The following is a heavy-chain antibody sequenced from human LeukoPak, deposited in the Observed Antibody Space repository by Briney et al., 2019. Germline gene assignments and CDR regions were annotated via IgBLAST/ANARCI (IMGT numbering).Heavy chain of an antibody. CDR3: AARDGYYSPSFDY. Sequence: AGGSLRLSCVPSGFTVSSNYMSWVRQAPGKRLEWVSVIYSGSRTYYSDSVKGRFTISRDSSKNTLYLQMNSLRAEDTAMYYCAARDGYYSPSFDYWGQGTLVTVSS. CDR1: GFTVSSNY. J-gene: IGHJ4*02. V-gene: IGHV3-66*01. CDR2: IYSGSRT. D-gene: IGHD5-24*01.